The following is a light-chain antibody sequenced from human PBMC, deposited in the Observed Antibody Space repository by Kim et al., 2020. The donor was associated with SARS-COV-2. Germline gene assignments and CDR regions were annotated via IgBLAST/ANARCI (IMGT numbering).Light chain of an antibody. CDR2: GAS. J-gene: IGKJ1*01. V-gene: IGKV3-20*01. CDR1: RSVSNSY. CDR3: QQYGSSPRT. Sequence: EIVLTQSPGTLALSPGESATLSYRASRSVSNSYLAWYQQKPGQALRLLIYGASSRATGIPGRFSGSGSGTDFTLTISGLEAEDFAVYYCQQYGSSPRTFGQGTKLEI.